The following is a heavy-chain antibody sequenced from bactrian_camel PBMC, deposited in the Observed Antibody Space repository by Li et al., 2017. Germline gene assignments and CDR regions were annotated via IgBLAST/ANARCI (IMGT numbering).Heavy chain of an antibody. CDR2: ISSDGRT. Sequence: HVQLVESGGGSVQSGGSLRLSCVVSGYTYSNYHMGWFRQAAGKEREAVATISSDGRTCYADSVKGRFTISQDNAKNTVYLQMNSLKPEDTSMYYCAPDWARFGGDCVFRAPYGQGTQVTVS. J-gene: IGHJ4*01. CDR1: GYTYSNYH. V-gene: IGHV3S53*01. D-gene: IGHD1*01.